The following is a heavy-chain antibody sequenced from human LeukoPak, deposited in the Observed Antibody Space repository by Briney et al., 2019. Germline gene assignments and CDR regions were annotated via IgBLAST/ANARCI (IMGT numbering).Heavy chain of an antibody. Sequence: SDTLSLTCTVAGGSIGSSSYYWGWIRQPPGKGLEWIWSIFYSGSTYYNPSLKSRVTISIDTSKHQFSLKLSSVTAADTAVYYCAKDLLYYYGSGSPLDYWGQGTLVTVPS. CDR2: IFYSGST. CDR3: AKDLLYYYGSGSPLDY. V-gene: IGHV4-39*07. CDR1: GGSIGSSSYY. D-gene: IGHD3-10*01. J-gene: IGHJ4*02.